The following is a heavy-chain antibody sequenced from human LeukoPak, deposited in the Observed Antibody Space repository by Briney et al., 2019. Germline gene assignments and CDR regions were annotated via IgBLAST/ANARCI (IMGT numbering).Heavy chain of an antibody. Sequence: GRSLRLSCAASGFTFSSYAMSWVRQAPGKGLEWVSCISSSSSTIYYADSVKGRFTISRDNAKNSLYLQMNSLRAEDTAVYYCASVNFWSGYYPGGYYWGQGTLVTVSS. J-gene: IGHJ4*02. CDR1: GFTFSSYA. D-gene: IGHD3-3*01. CDR2: ISSSSSTI. CDR3: ASVNFWSGYYPGGYY. V-gene: IGHV3-48*01.